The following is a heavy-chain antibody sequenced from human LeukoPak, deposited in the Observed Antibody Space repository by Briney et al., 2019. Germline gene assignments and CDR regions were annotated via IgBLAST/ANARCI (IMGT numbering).Heavy chain of an antibody. CDR2: ISNGKT. CDR1: GFPFSSHA. Sequence: PGGSLRLSCAASGFPFSSHAMSWVRQPPGKGLEWVAAISNGKTYYADSVRGRFAISRDDSPNTVYLHMNSLRDEDTALYHCVREAGYCAPVSVKPNWFDPWAREPWSPSLQ. V-gene: IGHV3-23*01. J-gene: IGHJ5*02. D-gene: IGHD2-21*01. CDR3: VREAGYCAPVSVKPNWFDP.